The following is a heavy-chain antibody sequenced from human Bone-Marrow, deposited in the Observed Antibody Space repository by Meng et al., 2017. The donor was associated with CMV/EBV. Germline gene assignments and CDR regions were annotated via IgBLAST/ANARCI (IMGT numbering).Heavy chain of an antibody. V-gene: IGHV2-5*01. Sequence: SGPTLVNPTQTLTLTCTFSGFSLSTSGVGVGWIRQPPGKALEWLAVIYWNADRRYSPSLKRRLTITKDTSKNQLVLTMTNMDPVDTATYYCAHRRADDFWSGGEDPFDIWGQGTMVTVSS. CDR1: GFSLSTSGVG. J-gene: IGHJ3*02. CDR2: IYWNADR. D-gene: IGHD3-3*01. CDR3: AHRRADDFWSGGEDPFDI.